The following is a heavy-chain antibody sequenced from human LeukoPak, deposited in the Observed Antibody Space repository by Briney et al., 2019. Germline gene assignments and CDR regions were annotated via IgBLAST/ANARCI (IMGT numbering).Heavy chain of an antibody. V-gene: IGHV4-61*02. CDR3: ARALWLDSSATMGNY. CDR1: GGSISSGSYY. Sequence: SEALSLTCTVSGGSISSGSYYWSWIRQPAGKGLEWIGRIYTSGSTNYNPSLKSRLTISVDTSRNQFSLKLSSVTAADTAVYYCARALWLDSSATMGNYWGQGTLVTVSS. J-gene: IGHJ4*02. D-gene: IGHD3-22*01. CDR2: IYTSGST.